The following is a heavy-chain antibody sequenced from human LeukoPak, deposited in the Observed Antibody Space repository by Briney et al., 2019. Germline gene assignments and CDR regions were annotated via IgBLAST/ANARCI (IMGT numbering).Heavy chain of an antibody. CDR2: ISYDGSNT. CDR3: ARGTKGGHLDY. J-gene: IGHJ4*02. CDR1: GFTFSGFG. D-gene: IGHD1-1*01. V-gene: IGHV3-30*03. Sequence: GRSLRLSCAASGFTFSGFGMHWVRQAPGKGLEWVAVISYDGSNTYYTDSVKGRFTISRDNSKNTLYLQMNSLRAEDTAVYYCARGTKGGHLDYWGQGTLVTVSS.